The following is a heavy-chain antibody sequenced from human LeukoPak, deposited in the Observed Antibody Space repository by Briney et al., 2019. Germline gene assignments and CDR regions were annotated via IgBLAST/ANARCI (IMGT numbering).Heavy chain of an antibody. J-gene: IGHJ4*02. CDR1: GFTFRSHA. CDR3: ARDRIAARRTGESDY. D-gene: IGHD6-6*01. V-gene: IGHV3-7*01. CDR2: IKQDGSEK. Sequence: GGSLRLSCVGSGFTFRSHAMSWVRQAPEKGLEWVANIKQDGSEKYYVDSVKGRFTISRDNAKNSLYLQMNSLRAEDTAVYYCARDRIAARRTGESDYWGQGTLVTVSS.